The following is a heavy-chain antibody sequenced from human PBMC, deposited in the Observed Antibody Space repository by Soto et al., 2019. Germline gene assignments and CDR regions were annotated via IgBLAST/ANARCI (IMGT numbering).Heavy chain of an antibody. CDR2: ISWNSGSI. CDR1: GFTFDDYA. J-gene: IGHJ3*02. D-gene: IGHD1-26*01. V-gene: IGHV3-9*01. Sequence: PVGSLRLSCAASGFTFDDYAMHWVRQAPGKGLEWVSGISWNSGSIGYADSVKGRFTISRDNAKNSLYLQMNSLRAEDTALYYCAKGHSGSYYRNAFDIWGQGTVVTVSS. CDR3: AKGHSGSYYRNAFDI.